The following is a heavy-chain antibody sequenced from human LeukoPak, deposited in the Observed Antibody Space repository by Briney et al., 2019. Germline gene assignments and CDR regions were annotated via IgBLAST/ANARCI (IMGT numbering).Heavy chain of an antibody. J-gene: IGHJ4*02. CDR1: GGSISSYY. CDR3: ARDLSGFDY. D-gene: IGHD6-25*01. Sequence: PSQTLSLTCTVSGGSISSYYWSWIRQPPGKGLEWIGYIYYSGSTNYNPSLKSRVTISVDTSKNQFSLKLSSATAADTAVYYCARDLSGFDYWGQGTLVTVSS. V-gene: IGHV4-59*01. CDR2: IYYSGST.